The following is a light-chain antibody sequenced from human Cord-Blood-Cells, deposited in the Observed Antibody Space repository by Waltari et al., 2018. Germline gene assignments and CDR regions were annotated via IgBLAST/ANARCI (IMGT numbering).Light chain of an antibody. V-gene: IGKV3-20*01. CDR3: QQYGSSRT. CDR1: HSVSSSY. Sequence: EIVLTQSPGTLSLSPGERATLSCRASHSVSSSYLAWDQQKPGQAPRLLIYGASSRATGIPDRFSGSGSGTDFTLTISRLEPEDFAVYYCQQYGSSRTFGQGTKVEIK. J-gene: IGKJ1*01. CDR2: GAS.